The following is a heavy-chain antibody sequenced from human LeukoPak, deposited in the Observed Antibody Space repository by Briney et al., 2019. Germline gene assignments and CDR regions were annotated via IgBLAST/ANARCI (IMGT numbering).Heavy chain of an antibody. CDR2: IKQDGSEK. J-gene: IGHJ4*02. CDR3: ARDHPAAGGFFDY. CDR1: GFTFSSYW. Sequence: TGGSLRLSCAAPGFTFSSYWMSWVRQAPGKGLEWVANIKQDGSEKYYVDSVKGRFTISRDNAKNSLYLQMNSLRAEDTAVYYCARDHPAAGGFFDYWGQGTLVTVSS. V-gene: IGHV3-7*01. D-gene: IGHD2-15*01.